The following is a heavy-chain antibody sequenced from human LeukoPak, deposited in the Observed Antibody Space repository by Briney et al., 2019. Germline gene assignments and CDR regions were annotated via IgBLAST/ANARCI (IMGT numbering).Heavy chain of an antibody. D-gene: IGHD1-14*01. J-gene: IGHJ4*02. CDR3: ARVAENHFDY. V-gene: IGHV3-21*01. CDR1: GFTFSSYS. Sequence: PGGSLRLSCAASGFTFSSYSMNWVRQAPGKGLEWVSSISSSSSYIYYADSVKGRFTISRDNAKNSLYLQMNSLRAEDTAVYHCARVAENHFDYWGQGTLVTVSS. CDR2: ISSSSSYI.